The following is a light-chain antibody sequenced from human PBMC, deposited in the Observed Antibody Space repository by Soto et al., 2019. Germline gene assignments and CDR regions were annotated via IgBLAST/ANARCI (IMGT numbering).Light chain of an antibody. Sequence: QTVLTQEPSLTVSPGGTVTLTCASSTGAVTSGYYPNWFQQKPGQAPMALIYSTDNKHSWTPARFSGSLLGGKAALTLSGVQPEDEAEYYCLLYYGANWVFGGGTKVTVL. CDR3: LLYYGANWV. CDR1: TGAVTSGYY. V-gene: IGLV7-43*01. J-gene: IGLJ3*02. CDR2: STD.